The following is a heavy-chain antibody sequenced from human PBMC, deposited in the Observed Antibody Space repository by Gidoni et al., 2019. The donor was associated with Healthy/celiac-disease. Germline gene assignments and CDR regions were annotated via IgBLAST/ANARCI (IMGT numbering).Heavy chain of an antibody. J-gene: IGHJ6*02. CDR2: IKQDGSEK. D-gene: IGHD6-6*01. V-gene: IGHV3-7*01. CDR3: VRYSSSSSYYYYYYGMDV. CDR1: GFTFSSYW. Sequence: EVQLVESGGGLVQPGGSLRLSCAASGFTFSSYWMSWVRQAPGKGLEWVANIKQDGSEKYYVDSVKGRFTISRDNAKNSLYLQMNSLRAEDTAVYYCVRYSSSSSYYYYYYGMDVWGQGTTVTVSS.